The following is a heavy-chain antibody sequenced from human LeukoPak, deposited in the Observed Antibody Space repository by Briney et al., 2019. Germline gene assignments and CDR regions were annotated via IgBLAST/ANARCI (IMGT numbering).Heavy chain of an antibody. CDR1: GFTFSSYG. Sequence: GGSLRLSCAASGFTFSSYGMHWVRQAPGKGLEWVAVISYDRSNKYYADSVKGRFTISRDNSKNTLYLQMNSLRAEDTAVYYCATYYYYYGMDVWGQGTTVTVSS. V-gene: IGHV3-30*03. CDR3: ATYYYYYGMDV. CDR2: ISYDRSNK. J-gene: IGHJ6*02.